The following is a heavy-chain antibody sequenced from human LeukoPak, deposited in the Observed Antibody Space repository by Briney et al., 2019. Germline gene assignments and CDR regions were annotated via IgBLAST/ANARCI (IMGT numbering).Heavy chain of an antibody. CDR1: GFTFTDYW. J-gene: IGHJ4*01. Sequence: GGSLRLSCEVSGFTFTDYWMKWVRQAPGKGPEWVASIRQDGSEKTYVDSVKGRFTISRDNTKNSLSLQLNGLRAEDTAVYYCARDGTAAGLYFDLWGQGTLVTVSS. V-gene: IGHV3-7*01. D-gene: IGHD6-13*01. CDR3: ARDGTAAGLYFDL. CDR2: IRQDGSEK.